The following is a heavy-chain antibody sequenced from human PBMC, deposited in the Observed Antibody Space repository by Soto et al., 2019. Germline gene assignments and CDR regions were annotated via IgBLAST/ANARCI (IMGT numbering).Heavy chain of an antibody. D-gene: IGHD3-3*01. CDR2: ISGSGGST. J-gene: IGHJ4*02. V-gene: IGHV3-23*01. CDR3: AKDFYESHLYFDR. CDR1: GFTFSSYA. Sequence: EVQLLESGGGLVQPGGSLRLSCAASGFTFSSYAMSWVRQAPGKGLEWVSGISGSGGSTYYADSVRGRFTVSRDNSEKTVYLQMNSLRAEDTAVYYCAKDFYESHLYFDRWGQGTLVTVSS.